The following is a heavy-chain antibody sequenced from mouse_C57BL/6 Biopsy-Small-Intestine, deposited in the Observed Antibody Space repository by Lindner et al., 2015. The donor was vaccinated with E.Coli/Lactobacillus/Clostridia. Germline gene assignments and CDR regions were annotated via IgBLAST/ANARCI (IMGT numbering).Heavy chain of an antibody. J-gene: IGHJ4*01. CDR3: AMIMVTFGGVIDP. V-gene: IGHV1-4*01. Sequence: SVKVSCKVSGYSFTSYYMHWVRQAPGQGLEWMGWINPNSGYTQYAQKFQGRVTMARDTSTGTTCMELSRLRSDDTAVYYCAMIMVTFGGVIDPWGQGTLVTVSS. CDR1: GYSFTSYY. CDR2: INPNSGYT. D-gene: IGHD2-2*01.